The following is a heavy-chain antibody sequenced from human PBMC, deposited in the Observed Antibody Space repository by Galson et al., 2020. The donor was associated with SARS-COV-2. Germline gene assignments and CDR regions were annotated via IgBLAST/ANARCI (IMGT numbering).Heavy chain of an antibody. V-gene: IGHV4-39*01. CDR3: AYSSSWETVEY. CDR2: MYYSGSI. D-gene: IGHD6-13*01. J-gene: IGHJ4*02. Sequence: SETLSLTCSVSGGSIRSSDYYWGWIRQPPGKGLEWIGNMYYSGSIYYNPSLESRVRMSEDTSKNQFSLQLSSVTAEDTAVYYCAYSSSWETVEYWGQGILVTVSS. CDR1: GGSIRSSDYY.